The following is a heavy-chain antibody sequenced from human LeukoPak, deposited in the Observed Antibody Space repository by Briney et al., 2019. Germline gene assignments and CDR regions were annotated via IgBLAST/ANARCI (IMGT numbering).Heavy chain of an antibody. CDR2: MNPNSGNT. J-gene: IGHJ4*02. V-gene: IGHV1-8*01. CDR1: GYTFPSLN. Sequence: ASVKVSCKASGYTFPSLNTNWVGRATGQGLEWMGWMNPNSGNTGYAQNLQGRVTMTRSTSINAAYMELSSLRSEDTAVYYCTRGDYWGQGTLVTVSS. CDR3: TRGDY.